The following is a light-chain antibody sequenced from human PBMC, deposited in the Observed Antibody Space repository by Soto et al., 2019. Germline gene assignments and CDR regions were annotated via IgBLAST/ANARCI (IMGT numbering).Light chain of an antibody. CDR2: KAS. V-gene: IGKV1-5*03. CDR3: QQYNSYPCS. J-gene: IGKJ2*02. Sequence: DIQMTQYPSTLSASVGDRVTITCRASQSISSWLAWYQQKPGKAPKLLIYKASSLESGVPSRFSGSGSGTEFTLTISSLQPDDFATYYCQQYNSYPCSFGQGTKLDIK. CDR1: QSISSW.